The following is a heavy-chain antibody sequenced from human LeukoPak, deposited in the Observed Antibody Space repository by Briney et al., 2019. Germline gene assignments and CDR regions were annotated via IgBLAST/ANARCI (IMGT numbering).Heavy chain of an antibody. J-gene: IGHJ4*02. Sequence: PGGSLRLSCAASGFTFSTYWMHWVRQAPGKGLVWVSVINPEGTTATYADSVKGRSTISRDNAKNTLYLQMDSLRAEDTAIYYCVFFYTALKIPYWGQGGLVTVSS. CDR1: GFTFSTYW. V-gene: IGHV3-74*01. CDR2: INPEGTTA. CDR3: VFFYTALKIPY. D-gene: IGHD2-21*02.